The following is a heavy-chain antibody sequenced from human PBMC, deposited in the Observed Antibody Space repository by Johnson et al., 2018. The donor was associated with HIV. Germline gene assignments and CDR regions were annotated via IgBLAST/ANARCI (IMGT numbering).Heavy chain of an antibody. CDR2: VSFDGSNK. J-gene: IGHJ3*02. Sequence: QMQLVESGGGVVQPGRSLRLSCAASGFTFRNYGMHWVRQAPGKGLEWVASVSFDGSNKYYADSVKGRFTISRDNSKNTLYLQMNSLRAEDTAVYYCARVAYYYDSSGYSAFDIWGQGTMVTVSS. CDR1: GFTFRNYG. CDR3: ARVAYYYDSSGYSAFDI. V-gene: IGHV3-30*03. D-gene: IGHD3-22*01.